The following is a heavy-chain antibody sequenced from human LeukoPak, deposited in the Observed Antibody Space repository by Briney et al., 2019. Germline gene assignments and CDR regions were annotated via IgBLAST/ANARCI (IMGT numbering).Heavy chain of an antibody. CDR2: INSDGSST. Sequence: GGSLRLSCAASGFTFSSYWMHWVRQAPGKGLVWVSRINSDGSSTRYADSVKGRFTFSRDNAKNTLYLQMNSLRAEDTAVYYCARDRSPFIAAAGMGSAFDIWGQGTMVTVSS. D-gene: IGHD6-25*01. CDR1: GFTFSSYW. CDR3: ARDRSPFIAAAGMGSAFDI. J-gene: IGHJ3*02. V-gene: IGHV3-74*01.